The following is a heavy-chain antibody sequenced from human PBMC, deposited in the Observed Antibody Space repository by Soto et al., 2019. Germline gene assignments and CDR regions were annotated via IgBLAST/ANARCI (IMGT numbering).Heavy chain of an antibody. CDR2: IHSVGSST. CDR1: GFTFSYYW. J-gene: IGHJ3*02. V-gene: IGHV3-74*01. Sequence: EVKLVESRGGLVQPGESLRLSCVASGFTFSYYWMHWVRQGPGKGLVWVSRIHSVGSSTTYADSVKGRFTISRDNAKNTLYLQMNSLRAEDTAVYYCARGDRGAFDIWGQGTVVTVSS. CDR3: ARGDRGAFDI. D-gene: IGHD1-26*01.